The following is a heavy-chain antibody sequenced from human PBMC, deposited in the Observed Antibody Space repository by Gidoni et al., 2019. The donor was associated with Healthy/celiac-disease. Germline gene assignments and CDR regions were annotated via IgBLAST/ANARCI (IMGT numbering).Heavy chain of an antibody. Sequence: KGLEWIGEINHSGSTNYNPSLKSRVTISVDTSKNQFSLKLSSVTAADTAVYYCARLGGGDYPAFDYWGQGTLVTVSS. CDR2: INHSGST. J-gene: IGHJ4*02. D-gene: IGHD4-17*01. V-gene: IGHV4-34*01. CDR3: ARLGGGDYPAFDY.